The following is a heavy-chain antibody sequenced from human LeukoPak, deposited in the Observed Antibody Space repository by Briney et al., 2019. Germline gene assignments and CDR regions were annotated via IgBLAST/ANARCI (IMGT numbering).Heavy chain of an antibody. J-gene: IGHJ4*02. V-gene: IGHV5-51*01. CDR3: VRSVHVVAPFDY. CDR2: IYPADSDT. Sequence: GESLKISCKGSGYSFTNYWIGWVRQMPGKGLEWMGIIYPADSDTRYSPSFEGQVTISVDKSITTAYLQWSSLKASDTAIYYCVRSVHVVAPFDYWGQGTLVTVSS. D-gene: IGHD2-15*01. CDR1: GYSFTNYW.